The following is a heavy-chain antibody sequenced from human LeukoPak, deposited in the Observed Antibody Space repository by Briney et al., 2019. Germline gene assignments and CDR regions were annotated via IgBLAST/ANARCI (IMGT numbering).Heavy chain of an antibody. V-gene: IGHV3-30*02. CDR3: ARDFDDVNGDYYYIPEY. J-gene: IGHJ4*02. CDR2: IRFDGTNK. D-gene: IGHD3-22*01. CDR1: GFNFSING. Sequence: PGGSLRLSCAASGFNFSINGMHWVRQAPGQGLEWVAFIRFDGTNKFYGASVRGRFTISRDNSKNTLYLQMNGLRAEDTAVYYCARDFDDVNGDYYYIPEYWGRGMLVAVSS.